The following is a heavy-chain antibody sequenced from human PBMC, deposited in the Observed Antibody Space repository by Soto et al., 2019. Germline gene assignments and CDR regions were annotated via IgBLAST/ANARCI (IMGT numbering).Heavy chain of an antibody. CDR2: IYYSGST. J-gene: IGHJ4*02. V-gene: IGHV4-31*03. CDR3: ARVPYSGSYFFDY. CDR1: GGSISSGGYY. Sequence: SETLSLTCTVSGGSISSGGYYWSWIRQHPGKGLEWIGYIYYSGSTYYNPSLKSRVTISVDTSKNQFSLKLSSVTAADTAVYYCARVPYSGSYFFDYWGQGTLVTVSS. D-gene: IGHD1-26*01.